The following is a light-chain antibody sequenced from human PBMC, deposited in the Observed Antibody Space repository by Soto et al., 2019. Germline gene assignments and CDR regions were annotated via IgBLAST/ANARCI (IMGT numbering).Light chain of an antibody. CDR3: SSYTSSSTPVV. CDR2: DVS. CDR1: SRAGGGYNY. Sequence: QSALTQPASVSGSPGQSITISCTGTSRAGGGYNYVSWYQQHQGKAPKLMTYDVSNRPSGVSNRFSGSKSGNTASLTISGLQAEDEADYYCSSYTSSSTPVVFGGGTKLTVL. J-gene: IGLJ2*01. V-gene: IGLV2-14*01.